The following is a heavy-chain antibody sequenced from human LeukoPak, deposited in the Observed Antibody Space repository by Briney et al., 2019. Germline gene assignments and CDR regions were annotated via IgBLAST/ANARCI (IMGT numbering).Heavy chain of an antibody. V-gene: IGHV4-39*07. J-gene: IGHJ4*02. D-gene: IGHD3-22*01. CDR3: ARAARITMIVVVRRGIYFDY. CDR2: IDYSGST. Sequence: SETLSLTCTVSGGSINIRNFYWGWIRQPPGKGLEWIGSIDYSGSTYYNPSLKSRVTISEDTSKNQFSLRLSSVTAADTAVYYCARAARITMIVVVRRGIYFDYWGQGTLVTVSS. CDR1: GGSINIRNFY.